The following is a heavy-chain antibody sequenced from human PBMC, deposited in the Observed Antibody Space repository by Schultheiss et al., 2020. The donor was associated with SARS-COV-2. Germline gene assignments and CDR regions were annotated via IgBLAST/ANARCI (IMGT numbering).Heavy chain of an antibody. CDR1: GYTFTNYG. CDR2: ISAYNGNT. J-gene: IGHJ4*02. D-gene: IGHD2-15*01. V-gene: IGHV1-18*01. Sequence: ASVKVSCKTSGYTFTNYGFSWVRQAPGQGLEWMGWISAYNGNTNYAQQLQGRVTMTTDTSTTTAYMELRSLRSDDTAVYFCARGYCSGGSCYGVDYWGQGTLVTVSS. CDR3: ARGYCSGGSCYGVDY.